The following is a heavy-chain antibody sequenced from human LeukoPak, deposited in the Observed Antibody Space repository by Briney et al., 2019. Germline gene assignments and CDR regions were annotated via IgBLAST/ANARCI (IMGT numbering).Heavy chain of an antibody. CDR2: ISSSGSTI. CDR3: ARVQAVAGTLIWDYYYYMDV. D-gene: IGHD6-19*01. CDR1: GFTFSTYG. V-gene: IGHV3-48*04. Sequence: GGSLRLSCAASGFTFSTYGMSWVRQAPGKGLEWVSYISSSGSTIYYADSVKGRFTISRDNAKNSLYLQMNSLRAEDTAVYYCARVQAVAGTLIWDYYYYMDVWGKGTTVTVSS. J-gene: IGHJ6*03.